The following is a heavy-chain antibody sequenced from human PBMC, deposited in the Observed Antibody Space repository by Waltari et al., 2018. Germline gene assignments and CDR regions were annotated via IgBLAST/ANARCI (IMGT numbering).Heavy chain of an antibody. V-gene: IGHV1-2*02. D-gene: IGHD2-15*01. J-gene: IGHJ4*02. CDR1: GYTFIDYY. CDR3: ARDGGFDF. Sequence: QVQLVQSGTAVKKPGASVKVSCKASGYTFIDYYMHWVRQAPGQGLEWMGWINPSSGGAKYAQNFQGRVTMTRDTSSRTVYIELSRLTYDDTAMYYCARDGGFDFWGQGTLVSVSS. CDR2: INPSSGGA.